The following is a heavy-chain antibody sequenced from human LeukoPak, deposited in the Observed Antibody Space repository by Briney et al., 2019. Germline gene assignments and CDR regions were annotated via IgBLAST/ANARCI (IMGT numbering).Heavy chain of an antibody. D-gene: IGHD1-26*01. CDR3: ARDSRVSGAADI. CDR1: GFSFTSYN. J-gene: IGHJ3*02. CDR2: IGSGNSYK. Sequence: GGSLRLSCAASGFSFTSYNMNWIRQAPGKGLEWVSSIGSGNSYKYSADSVKGRFTSSRDDASNSLYLQMNSLRAEDTAVYYCARDSRVSGAADIWGQGTMVTVSS. V-gene: IGHV3-21*01.